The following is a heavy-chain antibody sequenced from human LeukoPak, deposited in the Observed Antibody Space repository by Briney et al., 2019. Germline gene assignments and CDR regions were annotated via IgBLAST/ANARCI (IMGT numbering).Heavy chain of an antibody. D-gene: IGHD5-12*01. CDR3: AAGHSGYELII. V-gene: IGHV1-8*02. CDR1: GYTFTGYY. Sequence: ASVKVPCKASGYTFTGYYMHWVRQAPGQGLEWMGWINPNSGNTGYAQKFQGRVTMTRNTSISTAYMELSSLRSEDTAVYYCAAGHSGYELIIWGQGTLVTVSS. J-gene: IGHJ4*02. CDR2: INPNSGNT.